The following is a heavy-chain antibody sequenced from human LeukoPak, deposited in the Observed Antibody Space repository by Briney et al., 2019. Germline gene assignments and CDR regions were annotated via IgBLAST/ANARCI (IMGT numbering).Heavy chain of an antibody. V-gene: IGHV4-61*02. CDR2: IYTSGST. CDR1: GGSISSGSYY. Sequence: SETLSLTCTVSGGSISSGSYYWSWIRQPAGKGLEWIGRIYTSGSTNYNPSLKSRVTISVDTSKSQFSLKLSSVTAADTAVYYCARERGPYCSSTSCYDTGGFDYWGQGTLVTVSS. CDR3: ARERGPYCSSTSCYDTGGFDY. J-gene: IGHJ4*02. D-gene: IGHD2-2*01.